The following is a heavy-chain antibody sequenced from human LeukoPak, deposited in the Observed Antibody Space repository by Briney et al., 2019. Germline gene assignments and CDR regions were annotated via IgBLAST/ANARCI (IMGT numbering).Heavy chain of an antibody. CDR3: ARGRGDSRGTSFDS. D-gene: IGHD3-22*01. J-gene: IGHJ4*02. CDR1: GGSFSGYY. CDR2: INHSGST. V-gene: IGHV4-34*01. Sequence: SETLSLTCAVYGGSFSGYYWSWIRQPPGKGLEWIGEINHSGSTNYNPSLKSRVTISIDTSKNQFSLNLISLTAADTAVYYCARGRGDSRGTSFDSWGQGTLVTVSS.